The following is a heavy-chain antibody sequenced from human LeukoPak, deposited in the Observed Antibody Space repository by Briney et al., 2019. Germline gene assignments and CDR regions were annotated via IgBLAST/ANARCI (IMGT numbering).Heavy chain of an antibody. V-gene: IGHV4-34*01. CDR3: ASPRRGLRYYDY. CDR1: GGSFSGYY. J-gene: IGHJ4*02. Sequence: AWETLSLTCAVYGGSFSGYYWSWIRQPPGKGLEWVGEINHSGSTNYNPSLKSRVTISVDTSKNQFSLKLSSVTAADTAVYYCASPRRGLRYYDYWGQGTLVTVSS. CDR2: INHSGST. D-gene: IGHD3-16*01.